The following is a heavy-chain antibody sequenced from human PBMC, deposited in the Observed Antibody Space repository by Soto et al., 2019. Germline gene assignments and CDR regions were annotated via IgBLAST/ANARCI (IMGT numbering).Heavy chain of an antibody. D-gene: IGHD5-12*01. CDR1: GGSISSGIYY. CDR3: ARPRSTGYDYAFDY. CDR2: INFSGTA. J-gene: IGHJ4*02. V-gene: IGHV4-39*01. Sequence: QLQLQESGPGLVKPSETLSLTCTVSGGSISSGIYYWGWIRQPPGKGPEWIGSINFSGTAYYNPSLKSRVTVSVDTSKNQFSLKLTSVTAADTAVYYCARPRSTGYDYAFDYWGQGTLVTVSS.